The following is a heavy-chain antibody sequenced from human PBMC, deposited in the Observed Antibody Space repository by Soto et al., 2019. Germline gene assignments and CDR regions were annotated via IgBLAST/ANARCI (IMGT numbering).Heavy chain of an antibody. V-gene: IGHV6-1*01. D-gene: IGHD3-16*01. J-gene: IGHJ5*01. CDR3: ARLIGNSWLDS. Sequence: QVQLQQSGPGLVKPSQTLSLTCAISGDSVSSNDATWDWIRQSPSRGLEWLGRTYYRSRWQTDYEISVKSRISNNPDTSNNQVSLQLNSVTPDDTAVYYCARLIGNSWLDSWGQGTLVTVSS. CDR1: GDSVSSNDAT. CDR2: TYYRSRWQT.